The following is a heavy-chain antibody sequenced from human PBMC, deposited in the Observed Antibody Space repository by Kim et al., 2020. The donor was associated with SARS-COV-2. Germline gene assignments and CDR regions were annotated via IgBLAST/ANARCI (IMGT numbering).Heavy chain of an antibody. Sequence: GRFTISRDNSKNTLYLQMNSLRAEDTAVYYCAKSDEYGSGSYYNRGPFDYWGQGTLVTVSS. V-gene: IGHV3-23*01. D-gene: IGHD3-10*01. J-gene: IGHJ4*02. CDR3: AKSDEYGSGSYYNRGPFDY.